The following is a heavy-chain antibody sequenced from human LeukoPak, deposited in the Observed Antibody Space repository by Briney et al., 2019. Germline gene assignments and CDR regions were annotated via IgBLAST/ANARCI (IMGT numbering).Heavy chain of an antibody. V-gene: IGHV4-59*01. Sequence: PSETLSLTCTVSGGSISSYYWSWIRQPPGKGLEGIGYIYYSGSTNYNPSLKSRVTISVDTSKNQFCLKLSSVTAADTAVYYCAGYIAAAPPYYYYYKDVWGKGTTVTVSS. J-gene: IGHJ6*03. CDR3: AGYIAAAPPYYYYYKDV. CDR2: IYYSGST. D-gene: IGHD6-13*01. CDR1: GGSISSYY.